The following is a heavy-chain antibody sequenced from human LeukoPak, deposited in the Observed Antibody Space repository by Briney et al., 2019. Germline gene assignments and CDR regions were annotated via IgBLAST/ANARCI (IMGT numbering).Heavy chain of an antibody. CDR3: AKVNYYDNCYYFYMDV. V-gene: IGHV3-23*01. D-gene: IGHD3-22*01. Sequence: SGGSLRLSCAASGFTCRSFAMSGVRRAPGKGREWVSAISSSGGGTYYADSVEGRVTISRDNSKNTLYLQMNSLRAEDTAVYYCAKVNYYDNCYYFYMDVWGKGTTVTVSS. CDR1: GFTCRSFA. J-gene: IGHJ6*03. CDR2: ISSSGGGT.